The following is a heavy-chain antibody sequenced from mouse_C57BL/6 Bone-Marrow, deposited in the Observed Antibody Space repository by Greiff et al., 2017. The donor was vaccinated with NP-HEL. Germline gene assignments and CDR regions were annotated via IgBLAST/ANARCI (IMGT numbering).Heavy chain of an antibody. Sequence: EVKLMESGGGLVKPGGSLKLSCAASGFTFSDYGMHWVRQAPEKGLEWVAYISSGSSTIYYADTVKGRFTISRDNAKNTLFLQMTSLRSEDTAMYYCASGYYSNYYFDYWGQGTTLTVSS. CDR1: GFTFSDYG. J-gene: IGHJ2*01. CDR2: ISSGSSTI. V-gene: IGHV5-17*01. D-gene: IGHD2-5*01. CDR3: ASGYYSNYYFDY.